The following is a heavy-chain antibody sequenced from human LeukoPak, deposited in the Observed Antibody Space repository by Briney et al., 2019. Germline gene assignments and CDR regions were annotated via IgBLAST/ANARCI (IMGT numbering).Heavy chain of an antibody. CDR3: ASPPIVVVPAAMYFDP. V-gene: IGHV4-39*01. D-gene: IGHD2-2*01. CDR2: IYYSGST. Sequence: SETLSLTCTVSGGSISSSSYYWGWIRQPPGKGLEWIGSIYYSGSTYYNPSLKSRVTISVDTSKNQFSLKLSSVTAADTAVYYCASPPIVVVPAAMYFDPWGRGTLVTVSS. J-gene: IGHJ2*01. CDR1: GGSISSSSYY.